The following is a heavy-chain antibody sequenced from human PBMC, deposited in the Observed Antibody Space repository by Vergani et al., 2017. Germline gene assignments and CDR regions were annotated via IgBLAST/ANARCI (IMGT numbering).Heavy chain of an antibody. Sequence: QLLESGGGLIQPGGSLRLSCAASGFTFSSSSMNWVRQAPGKGLEWVSSISSSSSYIYYADSVKGRFTISRDNAKNSLYLQMNSLRAEDTAVYYCARDRKIAAAGTGWFDPWGQGTLVTVSS. CDR3: ARDRKIAAAGTGWFDP. D-gene: IGHD6-13*01. CDR2: ISSSSSYI. V-gene: IGHV3-21*02. J-gene: IGHJ5*02. CDR1: GFTFSSSS.